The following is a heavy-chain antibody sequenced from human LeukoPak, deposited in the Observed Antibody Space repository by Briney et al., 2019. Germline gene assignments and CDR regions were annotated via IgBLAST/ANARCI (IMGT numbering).Heavy chain of an antibody. J-gene: IGHJ3*01. V-gene: IGHV4-59*11. D-gene: IGHD1-14*01. CDR3: ARDRISINALDL. CDR2: ISHIGST. Sequence: SETLSLTCSVSGDSITGHYLTWIRQPPGNGLEWIGYISHIGSTNYNPSLKSRVTISVDTSKNQFSLKLTSVTAADTALYYCARDRISINALDLWGQGTMVTVSS. CDR1: GDSITGHY.